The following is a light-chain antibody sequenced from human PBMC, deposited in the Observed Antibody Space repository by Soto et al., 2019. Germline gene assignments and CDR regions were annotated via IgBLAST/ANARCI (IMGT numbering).Light chain of an antibody. CDR2: DNS. Sequence: SYELTQPPSVSVAPGQTATITCGGNNIATKRVHWYQQRPGQAPVLVVYDNSDRPSGFPERFSXSXSXXXATXTXXXVEAGDEADYYCQVWDTMTDHPVFGGGTQLTVL. J-gene: IGLJ7*01. CDR1: NIATKR. CDR3: QVWDTMTDHPV. V-gene: IGLV3-21*02.